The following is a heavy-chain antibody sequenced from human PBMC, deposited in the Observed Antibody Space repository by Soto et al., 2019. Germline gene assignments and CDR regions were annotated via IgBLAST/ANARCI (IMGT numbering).Heavy chain of an antibody. J-gene: IGHJ6*02. Sequence: PGESLKISCKGSGYSFTSYWIGWVRQMPGKGLEWMGIIYPGDSDTRYSPSFQGQVTISADKSISTAYLQWSSLKASDTAMYYCARHVTYYDFWSGYYLTHQVRGFDVWGQGTTVTVSS. CDR1: GYSFTSYW. D-gene: IGHD3-3*01. V-gene: IGHV5-51*01. CDR3: ARHVTYYDFWSGYYLTHQVRGFDV. CDR2: IYPGDSDT.